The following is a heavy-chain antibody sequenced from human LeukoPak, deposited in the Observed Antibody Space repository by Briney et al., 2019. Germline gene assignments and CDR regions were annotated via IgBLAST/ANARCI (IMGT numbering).Heavy chain of an antibody. CDR3: ATDGIPSATALAN. J-gene: IGHJ4*02. CDR2: IKYDGSKI. D-gene: IGHD2/OR15-2a*01. V-gene: IGHV3-30*02. Sequence: GGSLRLSCVTSGFTFSHYGIHWVRQVPGMGLEWVAFIKYDGSKIYYAESVQGRFTISRDNSKNNLFLQMTRMRPQDTAVYYCATDGIPSATALANWGQGTLVTVSS. CDR1: GFTFSHYG.